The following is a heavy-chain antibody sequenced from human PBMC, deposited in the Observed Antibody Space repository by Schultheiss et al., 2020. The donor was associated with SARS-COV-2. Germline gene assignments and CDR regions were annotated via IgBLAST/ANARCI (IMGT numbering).Heavy chain of an antibody. CDR3: ASGDYYDSSGYYWSFPYYFDY. CDR1: GFTFSSYW. J-gene: IGHJ4*02. Sequence: GGSLRLSCAASGFTFSSYWMSWVRQAPGKGLEWVANIKQDGSEKYYVDSVKGRFTISRDNAKNSLYLQMNSLRAEDTAVYYCASGDYYDSSGYYWSFPYYFDYWGQGTLVTVSS. V-gene: IGHV3-7*01. CDR2: IKQDGSEK. D-gene: IGHD3-22*01.